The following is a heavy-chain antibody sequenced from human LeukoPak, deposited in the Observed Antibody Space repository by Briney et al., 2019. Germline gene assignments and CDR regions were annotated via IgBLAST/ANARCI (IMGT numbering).Heavy chain of an antibody. V-gene: IGHV4-59*01. Sequence: SETLSLTCTGSGGSISSYYWSWIRQPPGKGLEWIGYIYYSGSTNYNPSLKSRVTISVDTSKTQFSLKLSSVTAADTAVYYCARATLYDYVWGSYRIPDYWGQGTLVTVSS. D-gene: IGHD3-16*02. J-gene: IGHJ4*02. CDR3: ARATLYDYVWGSYRIPDY. CDR2: IYYSGST. CDR1: GGSISSYY.